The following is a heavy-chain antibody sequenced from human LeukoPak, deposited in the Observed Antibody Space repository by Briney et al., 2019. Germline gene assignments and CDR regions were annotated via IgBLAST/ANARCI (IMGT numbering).Heavy chain of an antibody. CDR2: ISYDGSNK. CDR1: GFTFSSYG. D-gene: IGHD2-15*01. Sequence: GGSLRLSCAASGFTFSSYGMHWVRQAPGEGLEWVAVISYDGSNKYYADSVKGRFTISRDNSKNTLYLQMNSLRAEDTAVYYCAKEISLGYCSGGSCYVDAFDIWGQGTMVTVSS. V-gene: IGHV3-30*18. J-gene: IGHJ3*02. CDR3: AKEISLGYCSGGSCYVDAFDI.